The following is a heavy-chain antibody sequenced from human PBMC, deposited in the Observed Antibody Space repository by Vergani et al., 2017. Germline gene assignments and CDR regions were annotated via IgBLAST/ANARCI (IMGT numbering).Heavy chain of an antibody. Sequence: EVQLLESGGGLVQPGGSLRLSCAASGFTFSSYAMSWVRQAPGKGLEWVSAISGSGGSTYYADSEKGRFTISRDNSKNTLYLQMNSLRAEDTAVYYCAKGLGSGDWFDPWGQGTLVTVSS. CDR3: AKGLGSGDWFDP. D-gene: IGHD2-21*01. V-gene: IGHV3-23*01. J-gene: IGHJ5*02. CDR2: ISGSGGST. CDR1: GFTFSSYA.